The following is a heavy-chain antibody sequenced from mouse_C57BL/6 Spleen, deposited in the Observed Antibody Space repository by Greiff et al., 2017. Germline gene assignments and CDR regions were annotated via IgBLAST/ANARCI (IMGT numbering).Heavy chain of an antibody. CDR2: LWRGGST. V-gene: IGHV2-2*01. D-gene: IGHD1-1*01. J-gene: IGHJ1*03. CDR1: GFSLPSYG. CDR3: ASYYGSSYYFDV. Sequence: VKLPESGPGLVQPSQRLSITCTVSGFSLPSYGVHWVRQSPGKGLEWLGVLWRGGSTDYNAAFLSRLSISKDNSKSQVFYKMNSLQADDTAIDDCASYYGSSYYFDVWGTGTTVTVSA.